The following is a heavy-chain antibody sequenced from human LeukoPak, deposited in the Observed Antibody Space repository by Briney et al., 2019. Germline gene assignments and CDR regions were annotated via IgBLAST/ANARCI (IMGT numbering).Heavy chain of an antibody. CDR1: GFTFSSYW. V-gene: IGHV3-74*01. CDR3: ARDHFLGSRFGIPFDY. CDR2: INSDESSI. D-gene: IGHD3-10*01. J-gene: IGHJ4*02. Sequence: PGGSLRLSCAASGFTFSSYWMHWVRQAPGKGLVWVSRINSDESSIRYADSVKGRFNISRDNAKNTLYLHMNSLRAEDTAVCYCARDHFLGSRFGIPFDYWGQGTLVTVSS.